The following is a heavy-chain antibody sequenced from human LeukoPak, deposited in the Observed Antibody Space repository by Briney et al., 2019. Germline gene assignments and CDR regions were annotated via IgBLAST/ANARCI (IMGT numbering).Heavy chain of an antibody. CDR2: ISSSSDTV. CDR3: ARDDTGNSGHFDL. CDR1: GFTFAIHA. Sequence: GGSLRLSCAASGFTFAIHAMTWVRQAPGKGLEWVSYISSSSDTVFYPDSVKGRFTISRDNAKNSLYLQMYSLRDDDTAVYYCARDDTGNSGHFDLWGRGTLVTVSS. V-gene: IGHV3-48*02. D-gene: IGHD1-1*01. J-gene: IGHJ2*01.